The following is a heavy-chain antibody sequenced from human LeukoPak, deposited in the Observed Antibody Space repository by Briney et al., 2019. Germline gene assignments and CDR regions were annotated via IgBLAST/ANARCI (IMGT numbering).Heavy chain of an antibody. CDR1: GYTLTELS. V-gene: IGHV1-24*01. J-gene: IGHJ6*02. CDR2: FDPEDGET. Sequence: ASVKVSCKVSGYTLTELSMHWVRQAPGKGLEWMGGFDPEDGETIYAQKFQGRVTMTEDTSTDTAYMELSSLRSEDTAVYYCARDLPNYYGSGSYGYYYGMDVWGQGTTVTVSS. CDR3: ARDLPNYYGSGSYGYYYGMDV. D-gene: IGHD3-10*01.